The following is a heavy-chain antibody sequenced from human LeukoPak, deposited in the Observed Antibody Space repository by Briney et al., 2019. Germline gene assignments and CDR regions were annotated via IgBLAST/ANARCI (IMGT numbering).Heavy chain of an antibody. J-gene: IGHJ4*02. CDR3: ARGYCSGGSCYESRGWFDY. D-gene: IGHD2-15*01. V-gene: IGHV4-39*07. CDR2: IHYGGST. CDR1: GGSISSYSYY. Sequence: SETLSLTCTVSGGSISSYSYYWGWIRQPPGKGLEWIGSIHYGGSTYYNPSLKSRVTISVDTSKNQFSLKLSSVAAADTAVYFCARGYCSGGSCYESRGWFDYWGQGTLVTVSS.